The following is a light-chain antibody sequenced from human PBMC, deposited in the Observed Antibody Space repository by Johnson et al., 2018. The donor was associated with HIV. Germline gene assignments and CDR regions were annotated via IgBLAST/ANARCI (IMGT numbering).Light chain of an antibody. CDR2: ENN. V-gene: IGLV1-51*02. Sequence: QSVLTQPPSVSAAPGQKVTISCSGSNSNIGNNYISWYQHLPGTAPKLLIYENNKRPSGIPDRVSGSKSGTSATLGITGLQTGDEADYYCGTWDSSLSVYVFGTGTKVTVL. J-gene: IGLJ1*01. CDR3: GTWDSSLSVYV. CDR1: NSNIGNNY.